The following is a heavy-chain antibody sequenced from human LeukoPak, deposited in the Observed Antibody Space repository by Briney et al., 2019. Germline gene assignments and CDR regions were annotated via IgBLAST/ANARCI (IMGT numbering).Heavy chain of an antibody. CDR2: ITWDGDST. CDR3: TKGTSSWHEFDS. Sequence: GGSLRLSCAASGFTFSSYAMSWVRQAPGKGLEWVSLITWDGDSTYYADSVKGRFTISRDNSKNYLYLQMNSLRAEDTALYYCTKGTSSWHEFDSWGQGTLVTVSS. J-gene: IGHJ4*02. D-gene: IGHD6-13*01. V-gene: IGHV3-43D*03. CDR1: GFTFSSYA.